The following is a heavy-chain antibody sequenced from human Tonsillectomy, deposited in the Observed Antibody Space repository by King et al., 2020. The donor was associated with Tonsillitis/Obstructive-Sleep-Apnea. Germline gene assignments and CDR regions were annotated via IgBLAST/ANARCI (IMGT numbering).Heavy chain of an antibody. J-gene: IGHJ3*02. CDR2: IYYSGST. V-gene: IGHV4-31*03. CDR1: GGSISSGGYY. CDR3: AGGWAYCSGTSCHTTPPDAFDI. D-gene: IGHD2-2*02. Sequence: QLQESGPGLVKPAQTLSLTCTVSGGSISSGGYYWSWIRQHPGKGLEWIAYIYYSGSTYYNPSLESRLTIAVDTSKNQFSLKLSSVTAPDTAVYYCAGGWAYCSGTSCHTTPPDAFDIWGQGTMVTVSS.